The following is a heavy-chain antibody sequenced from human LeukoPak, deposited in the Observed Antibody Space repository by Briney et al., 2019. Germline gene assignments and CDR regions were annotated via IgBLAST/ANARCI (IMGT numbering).Heavy chain of an antibody. Sequence: GGSLRLSCAASGFTFSNAWMSWVRQAPGKGLEWVGRIKSKTDGATTDYAAPVKGRFTISRDDSKNTLYLQMNSLKTEDTAVYYCTTCITMVRGVRDYWGQGTLVTVSS. V-gene: IGHV3-15*01. CDR1: GFTFSNAW. CDR2: IKSKTDGATT. CDR3: TTCITMVRGVRDY. D-gene: IGHD3-10*01. J-gene: IGHJ4*02.